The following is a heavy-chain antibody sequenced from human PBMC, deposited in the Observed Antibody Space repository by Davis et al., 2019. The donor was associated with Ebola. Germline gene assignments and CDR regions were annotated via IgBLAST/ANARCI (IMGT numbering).Heavy chain of an antibody. CDR3: ARRHFSSSYSGYYYYYYMDV. CDR1: GFTFSNYW. V-gene: IGHV3-7*01. D-gene: IGHD6-13*01. Sequence: PGGSLRLSCAASGFTFSNYWMTWVRQAPGKGLEWVANIKQDGSEKYYVDSVKGRFTISRDNAKNSLYLQMNSLRAEDTAVYYCARRHFSSSYSGYYYYYYMDVWGKGTPVTVSS. CDR2: IKQDGSEK. J-gene: IGHJ6*03.